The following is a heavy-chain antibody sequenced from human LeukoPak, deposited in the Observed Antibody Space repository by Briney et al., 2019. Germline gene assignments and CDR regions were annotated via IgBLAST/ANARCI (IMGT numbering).Heavy chain of an antibody. D-gene: IGHD3-3*01. CDR3: ARHTNLQSHAYFDY. Sequence: GESLKISCKGSGYSFTNYWIAWVRQMPGKGPEWMGIIFPGDSKTRYSPSFQGQVTISADKSITTAYLQWSSLKASDTAMYFCARHTNLQSHAYFDYWGQGTLVTVSS. CDR1: GYSFTNYW. V-gene: IGHV5-51*01. CDR2: IFPGDSKT. J-gene: IGHJ4*02.